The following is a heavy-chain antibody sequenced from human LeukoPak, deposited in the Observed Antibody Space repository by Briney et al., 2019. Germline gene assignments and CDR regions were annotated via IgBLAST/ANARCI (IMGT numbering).Heavy chain of an antibody. V-gene: IGHV1-2*02. CDR3: ARGSGSNSPRYLKGDF. CDR1: GGTFSSYA. D-gene: IGHD3-10*01. J-gene: IGHJ4*02. CDR2: INPNSGGT. Sequence: ASVKVSCKASGGTFSSYAISWVRQAPGQGLEWMGWINPNSGGTNYAQKFQGRVTLTRDTAISTVSIEVTRLTSDDTAIYYCARGSGSNSPRYLKGDFWGQGTLLTVSS.